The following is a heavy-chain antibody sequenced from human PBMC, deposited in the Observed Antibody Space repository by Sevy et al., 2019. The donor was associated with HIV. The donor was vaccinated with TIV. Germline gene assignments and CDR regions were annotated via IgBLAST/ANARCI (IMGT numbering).Heavy chain of an antibody. CDR3: AIDPRDGGDY. V-gene: IGHV3-48*02. CDR2: ISTGSTTI. D-gene: IGHD3-16*01. CDR1: GFIFSSYS. Sequence: GGPLRLSCAASGFIFSSYSMNWVRQAPGKGLEWISYISTGSTTIYYADSVKGRFTVSRANARSSLFLQMNSLRDEDTAVYYCAIDPRDGGDYWGQGTLVTVSS. J-gene: IGHJ4*02.